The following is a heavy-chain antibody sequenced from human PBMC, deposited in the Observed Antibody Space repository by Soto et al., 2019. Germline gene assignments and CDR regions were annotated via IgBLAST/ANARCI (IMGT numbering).Heavy chain of an antibody. D-gene: IGHD2-2*01. CDR1: GFTFSSYA. CDR2: ISGSGGST. J-gene: IGHJ5*02. Sequence: GSLRLSCAASGFTFSSYAMSWVRQAPGKGLEWVSAISGSGGSTYYADSVKGRFTISRDNSKNTLYLQMNSLRAEDTAVYYCAKSLRSTSCRECWFDPWGQGTLVTVSS. V-gene: IGHV3-23*01. CDR3: AKSLRSTSCRECWFDP.